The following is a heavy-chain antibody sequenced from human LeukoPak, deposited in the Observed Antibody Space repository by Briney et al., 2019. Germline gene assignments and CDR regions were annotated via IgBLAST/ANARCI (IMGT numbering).Heavy chain of an antibody. D-gene: IGHD3-9*01. CDR2: ISWNSGSI. CDR3: AKGPLLRYFDWQPAFDY. V-gene: IGHV3-9*01. J-gene: IGHJ4*02. Sequence: PGRSLRLSCAASGFTFDDYAMHWVRQAPGKGLEWVSGISWNSGSIGYADSVKGRFTISRDNAKNSLYLQMNSLRAEDTALYYCAKGPLLRYFDWQPAFDYWGQGTLVTVSS. CDR1: GFTFDDYA.